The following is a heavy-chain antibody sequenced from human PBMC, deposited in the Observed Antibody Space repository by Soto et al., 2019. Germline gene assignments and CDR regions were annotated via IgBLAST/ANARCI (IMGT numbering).Heavy chain of an antibody. CDR3: ARGEIDFWSGYYLTPRNWFDP. D-gene: IGHD3-3*01. CDR1: ASSISRYY. V-gene: IGHV4-59*01. Sequence: SETLSLPCTVSASSISRYYWSWIRRPPGKGLEWIGYIYYSGSTNYNPSLKSRVTISVDTSKNQFSLKLSSVTAADTAVYYCARGEIDFWSGYYLTPRNWFDPWGQGTQVTVSS. J-gene: IGHJ5*02. CDR2: IYYSGST.